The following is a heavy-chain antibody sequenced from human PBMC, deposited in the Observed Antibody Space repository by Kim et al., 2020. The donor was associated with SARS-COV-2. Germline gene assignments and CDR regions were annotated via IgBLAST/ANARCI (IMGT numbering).Heavy chain of an antibody. D-gene: IGHD3-22*01. J-gene: IGHJ3*02. CDR2: IYSGGST. Sequence: GGSLRLSCAASGFTVSSNYMSWVRQAPGKGLEWVSVIYSGGSTYYADSVKGRFTISRDNSKNTLYLQMNSLRAEDTAVYYCARDRPTYYYDSSGYEGAFDIWGQGTMVTVSS. CDR3: ARDRPTYYYDSSGYEGAFDI. V-gene: IGHV3-53*01. CDR1: GFTVSSNY.